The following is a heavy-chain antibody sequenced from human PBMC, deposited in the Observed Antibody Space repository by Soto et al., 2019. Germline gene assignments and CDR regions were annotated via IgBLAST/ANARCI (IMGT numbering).Heavy chain of an antibody. CDR2: INPSGGST. CDR3: ARAGKQWLPYYYYYYMDV. Sequence: ASVKVSCKASGYTFTSYYMHWVRQAPGQGLEWMGIINPSGGSTSYAQKFQGRVTMTRDTSTSTVYMELSSLRSEDTAVLYCARAGKQWLPYYYYYYMDVWGKGTTVTVSS. D-gene: IGHD6-19*01. V-gene: IGHV1-46*03. CDR1: GYTFTSYY. J-gene: IGHJ6*03.